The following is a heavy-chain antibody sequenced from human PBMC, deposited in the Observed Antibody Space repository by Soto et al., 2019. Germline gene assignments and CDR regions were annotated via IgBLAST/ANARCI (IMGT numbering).Heavy chain of an antibody. CDR2: IIPILGIA. V-gene: IGHV1-69*02. CDR3: AWRAVAYPNDAFDI. CDR1: GGTFSSYT. D-gene: IGHD6-19*01. J-gene: IGHJ3*02. Sequence: SVKVSCKASGGTFSSYTISWVRQAPGQGLEWMGRIIPILGIANYAQKFQGRVTITTDKSTSTAYMELRSLRSDDTAVYYCAWRAVAYPNDAFDIWGQGTMVTVSS.